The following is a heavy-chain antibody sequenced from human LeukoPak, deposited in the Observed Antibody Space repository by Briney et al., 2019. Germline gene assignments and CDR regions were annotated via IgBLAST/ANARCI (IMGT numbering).Heavy chain of an antibody. D-gene: IGHD6-19*01. CDR3: ARVVAVAGLASNFDY. Sequence: ASETLSLTCAVSGGSISSSNWWNWVRQPPGKGLEWIGEIYDSGSTNYNPSLKSRVTISVDKSKNQFSLKLSSVTAADTAVYYCARVVAVAGLASNFDYWGQGTLVTVSS. CDR2: IYDSGST. V-gene: IGHV4-4*02. CDR1: GGSISSSNW. J-gene: IGHJ4*02.